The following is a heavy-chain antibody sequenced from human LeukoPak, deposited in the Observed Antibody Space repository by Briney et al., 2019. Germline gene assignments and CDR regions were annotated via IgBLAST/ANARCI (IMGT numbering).Heavy chain of an antibody. CDR1: GFTFSSYG. V-gene: IGHV3-30*02. D-gene: IGHD4-17*01. CDR2: IRYDGSNK. Sequence: GGSLRLSCAASGFTFSSYGMHWVRQAPGKGLEWVAFIRYDGSNKYYADSVKGRFTISRDNSKNTLYLQMNSLRAEDTAVYYCAKAGMTTVTPRYYFDYWGQGTLVTVSS. CDR3: AKAGMTTVTPRYYFDY. J-gene: IGHJ4*02.